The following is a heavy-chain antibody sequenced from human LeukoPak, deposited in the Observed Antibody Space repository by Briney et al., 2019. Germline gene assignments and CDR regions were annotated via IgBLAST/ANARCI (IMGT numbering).Heavy chain of an antibody. V-gene: IGHV4-4*07. D-gene: IGHD3-10*01. CDR1: GGSISSNY. CDR2: IHTSGST. Sequence: SETLSLTCTVSGGSISSNYWSWIRQPAGKGLEWIGRIHTSGSTNYNPSLKSRITLSQDTSKKQFSLRLSSVTAADTAVYYCARAPYGSRIDDWGQGTLVTVSS. CDR3: ARAPYGSRIDD. J-gene: IGHJ4*02.